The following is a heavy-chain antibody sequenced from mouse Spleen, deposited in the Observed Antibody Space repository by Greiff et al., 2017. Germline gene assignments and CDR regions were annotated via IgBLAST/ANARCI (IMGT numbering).Heavy chain of an antibody. D-gene: IGHD1-1*01. CDR1: GYSITSGYY. V-gene: IGHV3-6*01. J-gene: IGHJ1*03. CDR2: ISYDGSN. CDR3: ARDRVYYYGSSYDWYFDV. Sequence: EVQLQESGPGLVKPSQSLSLTCSVTGYSITSGYYWNWIRQFPGDKLEWMGYISYDGSNNYNPSLKNRISITRDTSKNQFFLKLNSVTTEDTATYYCARDRVYYYGSSYDWYFDVWGTGTTVTVSS.